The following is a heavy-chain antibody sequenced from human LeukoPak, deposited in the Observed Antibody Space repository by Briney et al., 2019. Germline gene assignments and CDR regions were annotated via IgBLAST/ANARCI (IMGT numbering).Heavy chain of an antibody. V-gene: IGHV3-21*01. D-gene: IGHD5-18*01. J-gene: IGHJ4*02. CDR3: ASGYSLDY. CDR2: ISSSRSYI. Sequence: PGGSLRLSCAASGFTFSSYWMSWVRQAPGKGLEWVSSISSSRSYIYYADSVKGRFTISRDNAKNSLYLQMNSLRAEDTAVYYCASGYSLDYWGQGTLVTVSS. CDR1: GFTFSSYW.